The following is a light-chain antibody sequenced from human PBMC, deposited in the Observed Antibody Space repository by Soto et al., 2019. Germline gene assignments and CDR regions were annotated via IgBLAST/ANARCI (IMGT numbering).Light chain of an antibody. Sequence: QSVLTQPPSVSETPGQRVTISCSGSSSNIGSNTVNWYRQLPETAPELLIYSNTQRPSGVPDRLSGSKSGTSASLAISGLQSEDEADYYCAVWDDSLNGCVFGTGTKVTVL. CDR1: SSNIGSNT. J-gene: IGLJ1*01. CDR3: AVWDDSLNGCV. V-gene: IGLV1-44*01. CDR2: SNT.